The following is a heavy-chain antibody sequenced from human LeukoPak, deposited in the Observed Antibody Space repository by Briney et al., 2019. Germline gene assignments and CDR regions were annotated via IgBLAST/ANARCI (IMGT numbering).Heavy chain of an antibody. J-gene: IGHJ3*02. D-gene: IGHD3-22*01. V-gene: IGHV1-18*01. CDR2: ISAYNGNT. CDR3: ARDYYDSSGYPGLDAFDI. CDR1: GYTFTSYG. Sequence: ASVKVSCKASGYTFTSYGISWVRQAPGQGLEWMGWISAYNGNTNYAQKLQGRVTMTTDTSTSTAYMELRSLRSDDTVVYYCARDYYDSSGYPGLDAFDIWGQGTMVTVSS.